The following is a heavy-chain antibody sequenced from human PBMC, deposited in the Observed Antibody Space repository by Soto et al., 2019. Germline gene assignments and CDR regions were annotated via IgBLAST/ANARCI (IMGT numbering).Heavy chain of an antibody. V-gene: IGHV1-2*04. D-gene: IGHD3-10*01. Sequence: ASVKVSCKASGYTFTGYYMHWVRQAPGQGLEWMGWINPNSGGTNYAQKFQGWVTMTRDTSISTAYMELSRLRSDDTAVYYCARANSPDYYGSGSYGTEYWGQGTLVPVSS. CDR3: ARANSPDYYGSGSYGTEY. J-gene: IGHJ1*01. CDR1: GYTFTGYY. CDR2: INPNSGGT.